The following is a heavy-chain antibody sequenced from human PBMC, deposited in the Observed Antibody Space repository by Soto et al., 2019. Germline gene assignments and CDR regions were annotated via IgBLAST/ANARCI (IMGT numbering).Heavy chain of an antibody. J-gene: IGHJ6*03. V-gene: IGHV3-23*01. CDR3: ARDGFGELSSEDMDV. D-gene: IGHD3-10*01. CDR2: ISWSGGST. CDR1: GFTFSSYA. Sequence: GGSLRLSCAASGFTFSSYAMSWVRQAPGKGLEWVSAISWSGGSTYYADSVKGRFTISRDNAKNSLYLQMNSLRAEDTALYHCARDGFGELSSEDMDVWGKGTTVTVSS.